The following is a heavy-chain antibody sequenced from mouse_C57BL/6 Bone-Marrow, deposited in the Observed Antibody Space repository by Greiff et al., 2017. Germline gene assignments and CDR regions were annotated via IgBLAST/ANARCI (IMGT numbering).Heavy chain of an antibody. V-gene: IGHV14-4*01. CDR1: GFNIKDDY. Sequence: EVQLQQSGAELVRPGASVKLSCTASGFNIKDDYINWVKQRHEQGLEWIGGIDPEIGDTEYASKFQGKATITSDTSSNTAYLQLNSLTSEDTAVYYCSSFDGNYFDFWGQGTPLTVAS. CDR2: IDPEIGDT. D-gene: IGHD2-3*01. J-gene: IGHJ2*01. CDR3: SSFDGNYFDF.